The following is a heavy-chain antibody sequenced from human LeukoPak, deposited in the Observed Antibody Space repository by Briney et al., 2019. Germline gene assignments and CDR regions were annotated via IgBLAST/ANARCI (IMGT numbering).Heavy chain of an antibody. Sequence: TSETLSLTCTVSGDFISTTSYFWAWIRQPPGEGLEWIGSIYYSGTTYFNSSLKSRVTLSVETSKNHFSLKLSSLTVADTARYYCARIYSSYHNWFDTWGQGIQVTVSS. CDR1: GDFISTTSYF. CDR2: IYYSGTT. D-gene: IGHD6-19*01. J-gene: IGHJ5*02. V-gene: IGHV4-39*07. CDR3: ARIYSSYHNWFDT.